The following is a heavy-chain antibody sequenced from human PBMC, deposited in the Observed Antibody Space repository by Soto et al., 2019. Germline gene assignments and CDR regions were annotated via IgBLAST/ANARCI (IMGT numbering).Heavy chain of an antibody. CDR3: ARASSDKYYFYGMDV. J-gene: IGHJ6*02. CDR2: ITSGSTI. CDR1: GFTFSTYE. D-gene: IGHD3-10*01. Sequence: PGGSLRLSCAASGFTFSTYEMNWVRQAPGKGLEWVSYITSGSTIYYADSVRGRFTISRDNAKNSLYLQMNSLRAEDTAVYYCARASSDKYYFYGMDVWGQGTTVTVSS. V-gene: IGHV3-48*03.